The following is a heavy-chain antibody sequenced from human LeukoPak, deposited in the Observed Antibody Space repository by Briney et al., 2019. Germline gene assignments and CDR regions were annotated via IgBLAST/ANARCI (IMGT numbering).Heavy chain of an antibody. Sequence: GGSLRLSCAAPGFTFSSYSMNWVRQAPGKGLEWVSSISSSSSYIYYADSVKGRFTISRDNAKNSLYLLMNSLRAQDTAVYYCARAHYCSSTSCFLDYWGQGTLVTVSS. CDR1: GFTFSSYS. D-gene: IGHD2-2*01. CDR3: ARAHYCSSTSCFLDY. V-gene: IGHV3-21*01. J-gene: IGHJ4*02. CDR2: ISSSSSYI.